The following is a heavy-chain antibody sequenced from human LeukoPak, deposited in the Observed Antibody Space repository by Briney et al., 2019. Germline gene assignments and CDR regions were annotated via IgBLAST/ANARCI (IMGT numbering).Heavy chain of an antibody. V-gene: IGHV3-48*03. J-gene: IGHJ4*02. CDR2: ISSTGNTI. D-gene: IGHD6-25*01. Sequence: GGSLRLSCATSGFIFSTYEINWVRQAPGKGLEWVSHISSTGNTIYYADSVKGRFTISRDNAKNSVYLQMNSLRLEDTAVYYCATRAAAVRYFFDSWGQGTLVTVSS. CDR3: ATRAAAVRYFFDS. CDR1: GFIFSTYE.